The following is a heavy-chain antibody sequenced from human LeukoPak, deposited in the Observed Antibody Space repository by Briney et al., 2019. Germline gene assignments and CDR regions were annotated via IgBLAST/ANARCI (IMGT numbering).Heavy chain of an antibody. CDR3: ATGGYSYNFDS. CDR2: ISSSSSYI. V-gene: IGHV3-21*01. Sequence: GGSLRLSCAASGFTFSSYSMNWVRQAPGKGLEWVSSISSSSSYIYYADSVKGRFTISRDNPKNSLYLQMNSLRAEDTAVYYCATGGYSYNFDSWGQGTLVTVSS. CDR1: GFTFSSYS. D-gene: IGHD5-18*01. J-gene: IGHJ4*02.